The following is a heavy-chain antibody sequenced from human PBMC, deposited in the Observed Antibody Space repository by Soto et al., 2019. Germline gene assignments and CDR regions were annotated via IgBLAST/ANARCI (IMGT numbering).Heavy chain of an antibody. V-gene: IGHV3-23*01. D-gene: IGHD3-22*01. J-gene: IGHJ4*02. Sequence: GGSLRLSCAASGFTFSSYAMSWVRQAPGKGLEWVSAISGSGGSTYYADSVKGRFTISRDNSENTLYLQMNSLRAEDTAVYYCAKVTYYYDSSGYGWGQGTLVTVSS. CDR2: ISGSGGST. CDR1: GFTFSSYA. CDR3: AKVTYYYDSSGYG.